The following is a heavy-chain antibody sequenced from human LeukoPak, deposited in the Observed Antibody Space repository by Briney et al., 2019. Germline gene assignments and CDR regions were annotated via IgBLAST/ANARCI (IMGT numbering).Heavy chain of an antibody. D-gene: IGHD3-9*01. J-gene: IGHJ4*02. Sequence: GGSLRLSCAASGFTFSSYGMHWVRQAPGKGLEWVAVISYDGSNKYYADSVKGRFTISRDNPKNTLYLQMNSLRAEDTAVYYCAKPNTYYDILTGYWGSKYYFDYWGQGTLVTVSS. V-gene: IGHV3-30*18. CDR1: GFTFSSYG. CDR3: AKPNTYYDILTGYWGSKYYFDY. CDR2: ISYDGSNK.